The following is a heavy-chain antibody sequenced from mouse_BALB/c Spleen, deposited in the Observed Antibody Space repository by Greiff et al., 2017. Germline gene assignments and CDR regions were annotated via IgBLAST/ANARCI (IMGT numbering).Heavy chain of an antibody. V-gene: IGHV1-7*01. CDR2: INPSTGYT. Sequence: VKLMESGAELAKPGASVKMSCKASGYTFTSYWMHWVKQRPGQGLEWIGYINPSTGYTEYNQKFKDKATLTADKSSSTAYMQLSSLTSEDSAVYYCAYRYDVAWFAYWGQGTLVTVSA. J-gene: IGHJ3*01. CDR3: AYRYDVAWFAY. D-gene: IGHD2-14*01. CDR1: GYTFTSYW.